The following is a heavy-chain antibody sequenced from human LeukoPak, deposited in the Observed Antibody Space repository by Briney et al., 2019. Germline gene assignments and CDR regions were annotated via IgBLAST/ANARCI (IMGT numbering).Heavy chain of an antibody. V-gene: IGHV3-33*01. CDR2: IWHDGSRK. J-gene: IGHJ4*02. CDR3: ARDIGYSGFNLDY. D-gene: IGHD5-12*01. Sequence: PGGSLRLSCVVSGFTFTTHGFPWVRQAPGKGLEWVSVIWHDGSRKEYADSVRGRFTISRDNSNLYLQMNSLRAEDTAIYYCARDIGYSGFNLDYWGQGAPVTVSS. CDR1: GFTFTTHG.